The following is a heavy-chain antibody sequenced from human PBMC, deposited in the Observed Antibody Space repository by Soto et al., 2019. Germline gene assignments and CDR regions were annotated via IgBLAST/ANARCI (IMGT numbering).Heavy chain of an antibody. CDR1: GCSISSGGYY. J-gene: IGHJ3*02. Sequence: SETLSLTCPVSGCSISSGGYYWSWIRQHPGKGLEWIGYIYYSGSTYYNPSLKSRVTISVDTSKNQFSLKLSSVTAADTAVYYCARALPWGSGAFDIWGQGTMVTVSS. CDR2: IYYSGST. V-gene: IGHV4-31*03. D-gene: IGHD7-27*01. CDR3: ARALPWGSGAFDI.